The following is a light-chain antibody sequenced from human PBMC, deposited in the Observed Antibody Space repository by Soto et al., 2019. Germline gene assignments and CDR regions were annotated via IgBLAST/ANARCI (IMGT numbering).Light chain of an antibody. CDR2: RNN. V-gene: IGLV1-47*01. CDR3: AAWDDSRSGYV. J-gene: IGLJ1*01. CDR1: SSNIGSNY. Sequence: QSVLTQPPSASGTPGQRVTISCSGSSSNIGSNYVYWYQQLPATAPKLLIYRNNQRPSGVPDRFSGSKSGTSASLAISGLRSEDEADYYCAAWDDSRSGYVFGTGTKLTVL.